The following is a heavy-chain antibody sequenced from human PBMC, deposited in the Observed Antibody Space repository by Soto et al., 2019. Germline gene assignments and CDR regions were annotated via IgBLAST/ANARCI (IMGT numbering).Heavy chain of an antibody. CDR3: AKPNLYCSSTSCYDY. J-gene: IGHJ4*02. CDR1: GFTFSSYA. CDR2: ISGSGGTT. D-gene: IGHD2-2*01. Sequence: GGSRRLACAASGFTFSSYAMSWDRQAAGGGLEWVSVISGSGGTTYYADSVKGRFTISRDNSKNTLYLQMISLRAEDTAVYYCAKPNLYCSSTSCYDYWGQGT. V-gene: IGHV3-23*01.